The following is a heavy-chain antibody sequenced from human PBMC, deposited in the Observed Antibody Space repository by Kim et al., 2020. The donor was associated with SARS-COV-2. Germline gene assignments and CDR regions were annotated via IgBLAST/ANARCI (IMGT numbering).Heavy chain of an antibody. V-gene: IGHV3-23*01. D-gene: IGHD7-27*01. CDR3: AKDLIKRSSGYWYFDL. Sequence: SVKGRFTIARDKSKNTLYLQMNSLRAEDTAVYYCAKDLIKRSSGYWYFDLWGRGTLVTVSS. J-gene: IGHJ2*01.